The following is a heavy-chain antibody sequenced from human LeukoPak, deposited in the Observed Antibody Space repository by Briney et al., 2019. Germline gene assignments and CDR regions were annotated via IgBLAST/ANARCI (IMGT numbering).Heavy chain of an antibody. CDR2: IKSKTDGGTT. J-gene: IGHJ4*02. D-gene: IGHD3-22*01. CDR3: TTFYDSSGYYYYFDY. CDR1: GFTFSNAW. V-gene: IGHV3-15*01. Sequence: GGSLRLSCAASGFTFSNAWMSWVRQAPGKGLEWVGRIKSKTDGGTTDYAAPVKGRFTISRDDSKNTLYLRMNSLKTEDTAVYYCTTFYDSSGYYYYFDYWGQGTLVTVSS.